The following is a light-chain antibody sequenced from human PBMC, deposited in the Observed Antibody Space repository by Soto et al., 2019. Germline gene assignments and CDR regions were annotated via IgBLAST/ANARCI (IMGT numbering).Light chain of an antibody. V-gene: IGKV1-12*01. CDR3: EQTRDLPRT. CDR2: GAY. Sequence: DIRMTQSPSSVSASLGDRVTITCRASQYIGTSSAWYQQRPGEAPKLRIYGAYRLHVGVPSRFTVSGSGTDFPLTITSLQPEDCGICFCEQTRDLPRTFGLGTKVDIK. J-gene: IGKJ1*01. CDR1: QYIGTS.